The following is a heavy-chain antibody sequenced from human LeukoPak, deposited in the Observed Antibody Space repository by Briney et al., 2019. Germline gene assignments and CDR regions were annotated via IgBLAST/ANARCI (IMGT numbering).Heavy chain of an antibody. CDR2: ISVYNGNT. D-gene: IGHD3-22*01. J-gene: IGHJ4*02. CDR1: GYTFTSYG. Sequence: ASVKVSCKASGYTFTSYGISWVRRAPGQGLEWMGWISVYNGNTNYAQKFQGRVTMTTDTSTSTAYMELRSLRFDDTAVYYCARVTYYSGAFWGQGTLVTVSS. CDR3: ARVTYYSGAF. V-gene: IGHV1-18*01.